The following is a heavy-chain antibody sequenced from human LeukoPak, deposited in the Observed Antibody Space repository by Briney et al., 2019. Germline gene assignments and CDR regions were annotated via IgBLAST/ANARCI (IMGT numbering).Heavy chain of an antibody. CDR1: GYTFTSYY. D-gene: IGHD4-17*01. J-gene: IGHJ5*02. CDR2: TKPSNSDS. CDR3: ARHYGACFDP. V-gene: IGHV1-8*03. Sequence: ASVKVSCKACGYTFTSYYINWVRQATGQGLELVGGTKPSNSDSGYEQKFQGRVTITRNTSMGTAYMELSSLSSEDTAIYFCARHYGACFDPWGQGTLVTVSS.